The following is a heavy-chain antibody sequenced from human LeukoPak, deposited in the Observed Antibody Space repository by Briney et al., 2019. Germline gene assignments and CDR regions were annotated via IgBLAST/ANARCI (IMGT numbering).Heavy chain of an antibody. J-gene: IGHJ6*03. CDR2: IDDDGTDT. V-gene: IGHV3-74*01. CDR3: ARGMLSSAGYHWYYYMDV. CDR1: GFTSGNYW. Sequence: GGSLRLSCVASGFTSGNYWMHWVRQAPGKGPEWVSRIDDDGTDTHYAVSVKGRFTMSRDNAKNTLYLQMNSLGGEDTAVYYCARGMLSSAGYHWYYYMDVWGKGTMVTVSS. D-gene: IGHD3-3*01.